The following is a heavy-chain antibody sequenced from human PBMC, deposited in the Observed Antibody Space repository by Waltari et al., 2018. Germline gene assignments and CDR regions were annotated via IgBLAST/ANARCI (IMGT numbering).Heavy chain of an antibody. CDR1: GGTFSSYA. CDR3: ALSTRASEETLGRY. Sequence: QVQLVQSGAEVKKPGSSVKVSCKASGGTFSSYAISWVRQAPGQGLEWMGWIIPIFGTANYAQKFQGRVTITADESTSTAYMELSSLRSEDTAVYYCALSTRASEETLGRYWGQGTLVTVSS. J-gene: IGHJ4*02. D-gene: IGHD1-26*01. CDR2: IIPIFGTA. V-gene: IGHV1-69*12.